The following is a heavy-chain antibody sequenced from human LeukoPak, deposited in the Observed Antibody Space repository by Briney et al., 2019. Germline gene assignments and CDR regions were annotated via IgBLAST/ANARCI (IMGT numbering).Heavy chain of an antibody. V-gene: IGHV3-30*03. CDR3: ARDQVFRYFDY. CDR1: GFTFSTYG. D-gene: IGHD2/OR15-2a*01. Sequence: QPGGSLRLSCAASGFTFSTYGMHWVRQAPGKGLEWVAVISYDGSNKYYADSVKGRFTISRDNSKNTLYLQMNSLRAEDTAVYYCARDQVFRYFDYWGQGTLVTVSS. J-gene: IGHJ4*02. CDR2: ISYDGSNK.